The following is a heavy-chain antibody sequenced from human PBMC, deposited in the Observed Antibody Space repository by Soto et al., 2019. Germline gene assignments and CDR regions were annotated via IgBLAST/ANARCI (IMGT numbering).Heavy chain of an antibody. CDR3: ARDLWGYCGTDCYPLDV. CDR2: MYNTGST. CDR1: GGSISGYY. Sequence: SETLSLTCTVSGGSISGYYWSWIRQPPGKGLEWIGYMYNTGSTVYNPPFKSRVTISVDTSKNQFSLKLNSVTAADTAVYYCARDLWGYCGTDCYPLDVWGQGTKVPVSS. V-gene: IGHV4-59*01. D-gene: IGHD2-21*02. J-gene: IGHJ6*02.